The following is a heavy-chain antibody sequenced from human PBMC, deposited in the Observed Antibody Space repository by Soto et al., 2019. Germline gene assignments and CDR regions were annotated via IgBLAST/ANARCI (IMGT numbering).Heavy chain of an antibody. V-gene: IGHV1-69*06. J-gene: IGHJ1*01. CDR1: GGTFSSYV. Sequence: QVQLVQSGAEVKKSGSSVKVSCKASGGTFSSYVISWVRQAPGQGLEWMGGIIPIFGTVKYAQKYQGRVTLTADKSTSTAYMELSSLRSEDTAVYYCAREAERYFQLWCQGALVTVSS. CDR3: AREAERYFQL. CDR2: IIPIFGTV.